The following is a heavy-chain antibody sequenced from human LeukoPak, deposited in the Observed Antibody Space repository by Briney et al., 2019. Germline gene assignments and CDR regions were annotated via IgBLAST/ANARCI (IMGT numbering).Heavy chain of an antibody. Sequence: GGSLRLSCAASGLTLSSYSMNWVRQAPGKGLEWVSSISSSSSYIYYADSVKGRFTISRDNAKNSLYLQMNSLRAEDTAVYYCARVGYSYSNWFDPWGQGTLVTVSS. CDR3: ARVGYSYSNWFDP. CDR1: GLTLSSYS. CDR2: ISSSSSYI. J-gene: IGHJ5*02. V-gene: IGHV3-21*01. D-gene: IGHD5-18*01.